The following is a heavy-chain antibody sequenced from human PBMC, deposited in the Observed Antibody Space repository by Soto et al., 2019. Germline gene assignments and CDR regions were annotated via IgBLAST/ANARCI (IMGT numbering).Heavy chain of an antibody. Sequence: EVQLLESGGGLVQPGGSLRLSCAASGFTFSSYAMSWVRQAPGKGLEWVSAISGSGGSTYYEDSVKGRFTISRDNSKNTLYLQMNSLRAEDTAVYYCAKIGRPPYCGGDCYRGFDYWGQGTLVTVSS. D-gene: IGHD2-21*01. J-gene: IGHJ4*02. CDR2: ISGSGGST. CDR1: GFTFSSYA. V-gene: IGHV3-23*01. CDR3: AKIGRPPYCGGDCYRGFDY.